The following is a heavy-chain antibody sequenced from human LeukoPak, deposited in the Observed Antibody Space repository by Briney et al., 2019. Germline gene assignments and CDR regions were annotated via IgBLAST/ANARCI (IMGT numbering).Heavy chain of an antibody. J-gene: IGHJ5*02. CDR3: ARARGAVAGKFGWFDP. D-gene: IGHD6-19*01. Sequence: GVSVKVSCKASGYTFTSYGISWVRQAPGQGLEWMGWISAYNGNTNYAQKLQGRVTMTTDTSTSTAYMELRSLRSDDTAVYYCARARGAVAGKFGWFDPWGQGTLVTVSS. CDR2: ISAYNGNT. CDR1: GYTFTSYG. V-gene: IGHV1-18*01.